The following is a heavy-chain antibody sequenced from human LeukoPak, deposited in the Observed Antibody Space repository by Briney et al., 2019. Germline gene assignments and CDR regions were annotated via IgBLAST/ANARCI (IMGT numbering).Heavy chain of an antibody. V-gene: IGHV3-74*01. J-gene: IGHJ4*02. D-gene: IGHD5-12*01. CDR1: GFTFSSYW. CDR2: INSDGSST. Sequence: GGSLRLSCAASGFTFSSYWMHWVRRAPGKGLVWVSRINSDGSSTSYADSVKGRFTISRDNAKNTVYLQMNSLRAEDTAVYYCASGFSGYGVGYWGQGTLVTVSS. CDR3: ASGFSGYGVGY.